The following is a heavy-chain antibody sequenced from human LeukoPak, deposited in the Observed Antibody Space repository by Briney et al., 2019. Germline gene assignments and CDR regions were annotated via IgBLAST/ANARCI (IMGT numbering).Heavy chain of an antibody. CDR2: FDPEDGET. J-gene: IGHJ4*02. D-gene: IGHD6-13*01. CDR1: GYTLTELS. CDR3: AREPGKMGSSWFAFDY. V-gene: IGHV1-24*01. Sequence: ASVKVSCKVSGYTLTELSMHWVRQAPGKGLEWMGGFDPEDGETTYAQKFQGRVTMTEDTSTDTAYMELSSLRSEDTAVYYCAREPGKMGSSWFAFDYWGQGTLVTVSS.